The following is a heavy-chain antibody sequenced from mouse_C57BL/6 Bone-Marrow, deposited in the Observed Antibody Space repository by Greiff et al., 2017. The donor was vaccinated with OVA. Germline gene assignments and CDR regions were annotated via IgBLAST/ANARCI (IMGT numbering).Heavy chain of an antibody. J-gene: IGHJ4*01. CDR2: ISDGGSYT. Sequence: EVMLVESGGGLVKPGGSLKLSCAASGFTFSSYAMSWVRQTPEKRLEWVATISDGGSYTYYPDNVKGRFTISRDNAKNNLYLQMSHLKSEDTAMYYCAFWGAMDYWGQGPSVTVST. V-gene: IGHV5-4*03. CDR1: GFTFSSYA. D-gene: IGHD4-1*01. CDR3: AFWGAMDY.